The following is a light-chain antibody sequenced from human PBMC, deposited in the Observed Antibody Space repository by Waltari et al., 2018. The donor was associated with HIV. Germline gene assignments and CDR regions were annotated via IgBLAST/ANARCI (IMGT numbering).Light chain of an antibody. J-gene: IGKJ1*01. CDR3: HQYYHTPQT. Sequence: DVALTQPPDSLALSLGERHNINCNSSQSVFYSSNNKNYLAWYQHKPGQPPKLLVYWASTRASGVPDRFRGSGSATDFTLTISSLQAEDVAVYYCHQYYHTPQTFGQGTKVEI. V-gene: IGKV4-1*01. CDR2: WAS. CDR1: QSVFYSSNNKNY.